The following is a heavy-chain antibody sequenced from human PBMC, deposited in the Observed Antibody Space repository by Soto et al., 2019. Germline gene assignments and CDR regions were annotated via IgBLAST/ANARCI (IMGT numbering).Heavy chain of an antibody. V-gene: IGHV1-2*04. CDR2: INPKSGAT. CDR1: GYTFTDYD. CDR3: ARESSGYGGYYYYCMDA. D-gene: IGHD3-22*01. J-gene: IGHJ6*02. Sequence: QVQLVQSGAEVKKPGASVKVSCKASGYTFTDYDLHWVRQAPGQGLEWMGWINPKSGATHYSQKFQGWVTVTRDTSISTANMEVSRLTSDDTAVYYCARESSGYGGYYYYCMDAWGQGTTVTVSS.